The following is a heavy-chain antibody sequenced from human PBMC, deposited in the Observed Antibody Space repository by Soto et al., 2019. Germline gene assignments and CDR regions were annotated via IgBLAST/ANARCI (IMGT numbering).Heavy chain of an antibody. D-gene: IGHD3-10*01. CDR1: GFTFDDYG. Sequence: GGSLRLSCAASGFTFDDYGMSWVRQAPGKGLEWVSGINWNGGSTGYADSVKGRLTISRDNAKNSLYLQMNSLRAEDTALYHCAGGSGKGAFDIWGQGTMVTVSS. CDR2: INWNGGST. V-gene: IGHV3-20*01. J-gene: IGHJ3*02. CDR3: AGGSGKGAFDI.